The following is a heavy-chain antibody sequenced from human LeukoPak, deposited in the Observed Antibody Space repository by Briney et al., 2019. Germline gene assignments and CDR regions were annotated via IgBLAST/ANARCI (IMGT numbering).Heavy chain of an antibody. CDR3: ARAPPCSGGSCYSGYFDC. D-gene: IGHD2-15*01. Sequence: GGSLRLSCVVSGFTFSSNGMSWVRQAPGKGLEWVSANSGSGGTTAYADSVKGRFTISRDNSKNTLYLQMNSLRAEDTAVYYCARAPPCSGGSCYSGYFDCWGQGTLVTVSS. V-gene: IGHV3-23*01. CDR1: GFTFSSNG. CDR2: NSGSGGTT. J-gene: IGHJ4*02.